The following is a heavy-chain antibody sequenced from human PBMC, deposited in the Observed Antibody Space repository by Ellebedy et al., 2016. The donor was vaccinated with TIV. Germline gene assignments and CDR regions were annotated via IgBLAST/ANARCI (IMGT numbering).Heavy chain of an antibody. D-gene: IGHD3-22*01. Sequence: GGSLRLXXAASGFTFSSYSMNWVRQAPGKGLEWVSSISSSSSYIYYADSVKGRFTISRDNAKNSLYLQMNSLRAEDTAVYYCASPPLFDHYDSSGYYYNWGQGTLVTVSS. V-gene: IGHV3-21*01. CDR3: ASPPLFDHYDSSGYYYN. J-gene: IGHJ4*02. CDR1: GFTFSSYS. CDR2: ISSSSSYI.